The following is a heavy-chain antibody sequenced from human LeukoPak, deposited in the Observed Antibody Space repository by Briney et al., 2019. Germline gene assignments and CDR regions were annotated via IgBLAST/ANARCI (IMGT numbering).Heavy chain of an antibody. J-gene: IGHJ4*02. CDR2: ISDSGGIT. V-gene: IGHV3-23*01. Sequence: GGSLRLSCAASGFTFSSYPMTWVRQAPGKGPEWVSFISDSGGITYYADSVKGRFTISRDNSKNTLYLQMNSLRAEGTAVYYCAKNTQYSGYYDCWGQGTLVAVFS. CDR3: AKNTQYSGYYDC. CDR1: GFTFSSYP. D-gene: IGHD6-6*01.